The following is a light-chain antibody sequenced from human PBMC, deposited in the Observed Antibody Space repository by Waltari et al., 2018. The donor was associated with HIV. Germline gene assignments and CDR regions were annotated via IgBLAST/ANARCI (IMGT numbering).Light chain of an antibody. CDR1: SIGVGIYNH. CDR2: EGS. CDR3: CSCTGSFMV. V-gene: IGLV2-23*01. Sequence: QSARTQPASVSGSPGQSNIIRCTGTSIGVGIYNHVSRYQQYPGKAYKLMIYEGSKRPSGVCNRISGSKSGNTATLTISGIQNEDGANYYWCSCTGSFMVFSGGTNLTVL. J-gene: IGLJ2*01.